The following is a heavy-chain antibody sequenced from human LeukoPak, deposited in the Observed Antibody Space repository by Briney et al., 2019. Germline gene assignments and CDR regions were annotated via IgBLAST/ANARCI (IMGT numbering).Heavy chain of an antibody. Sequence: ASVKVSCKVSGYTLTELSMHWVRQAPGKGLEWMGGFDPEGGETIYAQKFQGRVTMTEDTSTDTAYMELSSLRSEDTAVYYCATGLFFTYYYDSSADYWGQGTLVTVSS. CDR1: GYTLTELS. CDR2: FDPEGGET. J-gene: IGHJ4*02. V-gene: IGHV1-24*01. CDR3: ATGLFFTYYYDSSADY. D-gene: IGHD3-22*01.